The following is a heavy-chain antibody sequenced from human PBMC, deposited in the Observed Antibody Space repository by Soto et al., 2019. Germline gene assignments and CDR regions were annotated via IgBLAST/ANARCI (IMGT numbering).Heavy chain of an antibody. D-gene: IGHD2-2*01. V-gene: IGHV4-34*01. J-gene: IGHJ4*02. CDR3: ARGLPRSRLRSPAQAFN. Sequence: LSLTCAVYGGSFSGYYWSWIRQPPGKGLEWIGEINHSGSTNYNPSLKSRVTISVDTSKNQFSLKLSSVTAADTAVYYCARGLPRSRLRSPAQAFNWGQATLLTRSS. CDR1: GGSFSGYY. CDR2: INHSGST.